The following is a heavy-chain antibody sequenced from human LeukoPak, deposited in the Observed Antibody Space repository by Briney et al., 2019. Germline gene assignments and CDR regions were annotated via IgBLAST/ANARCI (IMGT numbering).Heavy chain of an antibody. D-gene: IGHD6-19*01. CDR1: GFTFSSYA. J-gene: IGHJ5*02. V-gene: IGHV3-23*01. CDR2: ISGSGRTT. CDR3: AKQWLVDHNCFDP. Sequence: PGGSLRLSCEASGFTFSSYAMTWVRQAPGKGLEWVSIISGSGRTTYYADSVKGRFTISRDNSKNTLYLRMNSLRAEDTAVYYCAKQWLVDHNCFDPWGQGTLVTVSS.